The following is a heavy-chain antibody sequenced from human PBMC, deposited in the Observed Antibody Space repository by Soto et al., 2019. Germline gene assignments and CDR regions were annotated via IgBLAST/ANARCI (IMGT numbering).Heavy chain of an antibody. Sequence: EVQLVESGGGLVQPGGSLRLSCAASGFTFSNYWMYWVRQAPGKGLEWVSRINSDGSVSDYADSVKVRLTISRDNVKNTLYLQMDSLRAEDTAVYYCARGDCVGGTCYSLAGSFYYYMDVWGKGTTVTVFS. CDR3: ARGDCVGGTCYSLAGSFYYYMDV. J-gene: IGHJ6*03. CDR2: INSDGSVS. CDR1: GFTFSNYW. V-gene: IGHV3-74*02. D-gene: IGHD2-15*01.